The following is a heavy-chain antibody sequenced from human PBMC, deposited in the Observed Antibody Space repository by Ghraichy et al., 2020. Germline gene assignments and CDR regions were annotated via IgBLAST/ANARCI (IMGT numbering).Heavy chain of an antibody. CDR2: INWNSGTI. Sequence: GGSLRLSCAASGFNFDDYAMHWVRQLPGKGLEWVSGINWNSGTIGYAESVKGRFTISRDNAKNSLYLEMSSLRSEDTALYYCVKDIARWGLRVLEIWGQGTVFTVTS. CDR3: VKDIARWGLRVLEI. J-gene: IGHJ3*02. V-gene: IGHV3-9*01. D-gene: IGHD1-1*01. CDR1: GFNFDDYA.